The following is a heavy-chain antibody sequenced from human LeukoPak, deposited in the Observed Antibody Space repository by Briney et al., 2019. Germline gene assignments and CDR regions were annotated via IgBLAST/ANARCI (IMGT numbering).Heavy chain of an antibody. V-gene: IGHV3-30*02. CDR3: AKDYYTTPGY. CDR1: GFTFSSYG. CDR2: IRYDGSNK. D-gene: IGHD3-3*01. Sequence: GGSLRLSCAASGFTFSSYGMHWVRHAPGKGLEWVAFIRYDGSNKYYADSVGGRFTISRDNSKNTLYLQMNTLRAEDTAVYYCAKDYYTTPGYWGQGTLVTVSS. J-gene: IGHJ4*02.